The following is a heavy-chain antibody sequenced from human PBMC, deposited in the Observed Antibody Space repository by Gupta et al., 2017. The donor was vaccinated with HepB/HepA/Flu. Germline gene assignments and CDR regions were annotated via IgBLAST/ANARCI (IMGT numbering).Heavy chain of an antibody. J-gene: IGHJ6*02. V-gene: IGHV3-30*18. D-gene: IGHD2-2*01. CDR1: GFTFSSYG. CDR3: AKESCSSTSCFLSLYGMDV. Sequence: QVQLVESGGGVVQPGRSLRLSCAASGFTFSSYGMHWVRQAPGKGLEWVAVISYDGSNKYYADSVKGRFTISRDNSKNTLYLQMNSLRAEDTAVYYCAKESCSSTSCFLSLYGMDVWGQGTTVTVSS. CDR2: ISYDGSNK.